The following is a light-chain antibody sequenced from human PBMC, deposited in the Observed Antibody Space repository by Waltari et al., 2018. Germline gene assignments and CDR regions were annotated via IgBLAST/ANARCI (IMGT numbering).Light chain of an antibody. CDR3: SSYSDSDDSDVPFV. Sequence: QSALTQPASVSGSAGQSITISCTGTINDIGNYDYVSWYQQHPGKVPRLLIYAVTVRPAVVSVRFAGSKSGNTASLTISGLQAEDEADYYCSSYSDSDDSDVPFVCGTGTKVIVL. CDR1: INDIGNYDY. V-gene: IGLV2-14*03. CDR2: AVT. J-gene: IGLJ1*01.